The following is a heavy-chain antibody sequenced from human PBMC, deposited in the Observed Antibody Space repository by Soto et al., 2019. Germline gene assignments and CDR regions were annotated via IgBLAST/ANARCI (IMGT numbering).Heavy chain of an antibody. D-gene: IGHD3-10*01. CDR1: GGTVSSYA. CDR2: IIPIFGTA. CDR3: ARDADDSGSYGRFDY. V-gene: IGHV1-69*01. Sequence: QVQLVQSGAEVKKPGSSVKVSCKASGGTVSSYAISWVRQAPGQGLECMGGIIPIFGTANYAQKFQGRVTITADESTSTAYLELGCLRSEYAAVYYCARDADDSGSYGRFDYWGHGTLVTVSS. J-gene: IGHJ4*01.